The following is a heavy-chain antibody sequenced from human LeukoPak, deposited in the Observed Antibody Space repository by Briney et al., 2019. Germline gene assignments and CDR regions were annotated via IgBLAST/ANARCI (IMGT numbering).Heavy chain of an antibody. CDR1: GGSISSYY. V-gene: IGHV4-59*01. CDR2: IYYSGST. Sequence: SETLSLTCTVSGGSISSYYWSWIRQPPGKGLEWIGSIYYSGSTNYNPSLKSRVTISVDTSKNQFSLKLSSVTAADTAVYYCAGARRGYSSSPGWFDPWGQGTLVTVSS. CDR3: AGARRGYSSSPGWFDP. D-gene: IGHD6-13*01. J-gene: IGHJ5*02.